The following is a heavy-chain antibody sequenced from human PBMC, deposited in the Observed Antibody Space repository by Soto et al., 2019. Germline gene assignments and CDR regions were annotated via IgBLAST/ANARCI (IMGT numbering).Heavy chain of an antibody. CDR3: AHIVVAGLGYYFDY. Sequence: QITLKESGPTLVKPTQTLTLTCTFSGFALSSTRMAVGWIRQPPGKALEWLALIYWDDDKRYSPFLKSRLTITEDPSKNQVVLTMSYMDPVDTARYYCAHIVVAGLGYYFDYWGQGTLVTVSS. CDR1: GFALSSTRMA. CDR2: IYWDDDK. V-gene: IGHV2-5*02. D-gene: IGHD6-19*01. J-gene: IGHJ4*02.